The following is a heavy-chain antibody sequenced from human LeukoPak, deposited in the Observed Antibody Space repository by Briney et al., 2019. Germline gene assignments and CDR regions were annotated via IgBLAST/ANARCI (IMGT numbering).Heavy chain of an antibody. CDR2: IHSGGST. J-gene: IGHJ5*02. V-gene: IGHV3-53*01. CDR1: GFTVSSNY. Sequence: PGGSLRLSCAASGFTVSSNYMTWVRQAPGKGLEWVSVIHSGGSTYYADSVKGRFTISRDNSKNTLSLQMNSLRAEDTAVYYCAKDLRSLYESGNYGWFDPWGQGALVTVSS. D-gene: IGHD3-10*01. CDR3: AKDLRSLYESGNYGWFDP.